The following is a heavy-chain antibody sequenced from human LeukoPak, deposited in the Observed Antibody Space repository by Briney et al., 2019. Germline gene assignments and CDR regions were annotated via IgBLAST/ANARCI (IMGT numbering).Heavy chain of an antibody. V-gene: IGHV1-69*13. CDR3: ARDLLGSPSSYSSGAWDY. CDR1: GGTFSNYA. J-gene: IGHJ4*02. CDR2: IIPIFDTA. Sequence: SVKVSCKASGGTFSNYAISWVRQAPGPGLEWMGGIIPIFDTADYAQNFQGRVTITADESTSTAYMELSSLRAEDTAVYYCARDLLGSPSSYSSGAWDYWGQGTLVTVSS. D-gene: IGHD3-22*01.